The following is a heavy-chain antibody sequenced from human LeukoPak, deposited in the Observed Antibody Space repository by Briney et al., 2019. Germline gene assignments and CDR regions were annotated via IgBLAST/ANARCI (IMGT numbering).Heavy chain of an antibody. CDR1: GFTVSSNY. CDR3: ARAREYLAIDY. CDR2: LYSAGNT. D-gene: IGHD2/OR15-2a*01. V-gene: IGHV3-66*02. Sequence: GGSLRLSCAASGFTVSSNYMNWVRQAPGKGREWVSVLYSAGNTFYADSEKGRFTISRDNSKNTLYLQMNSLRPEDTAVYYCARAREYLAIDYWGQGTLVTVSS. J-gene: IGHJ4*02.